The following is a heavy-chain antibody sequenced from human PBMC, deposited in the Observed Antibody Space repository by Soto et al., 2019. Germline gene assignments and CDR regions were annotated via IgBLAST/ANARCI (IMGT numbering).Heavy chain of an antibody. CDR3: ARADYGSGSRYDAFDI. CDR2: IYPGDSDT. V-gene: IGHV5-51*01. D-gene: IGHD3-10*01. J-gene: IGHJ3*02. Sequence: GESLKISCKGSGYSFTSYWIGWVRQMPAKGLEWMGIIYPGDSDTRYSPSFQGQVTISADKSISTAYLQWSSLKASDTAMYYCARADYGSGSRYDAFDIWGQGTMVTVSS. CDR1: GYSFTSYW.